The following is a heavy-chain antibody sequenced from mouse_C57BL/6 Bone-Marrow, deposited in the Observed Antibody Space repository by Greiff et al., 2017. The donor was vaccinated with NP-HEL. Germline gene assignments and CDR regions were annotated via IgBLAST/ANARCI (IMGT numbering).Heavy chain of an antibody. CDR1: GYTFTSSG. D-gene: IGHD1-1*01. CDR2: FYPRSGNT. J-gene: IGHJ2*01. Sequence: QVQLQQSGAELARPGASVQLSCKASGYTFTSSGISWVKPRTGQGLEWIGEFYPRSGNTYSNETFKGKAPLTADKSSSTAYMELRSLTSEDSAVYFCARGSITTVVATTPLYYFDYWGQGTTPTVSS. CDR3: ARGSITTVVATTPLYYFDY. V-gene: IGHV1-81*01.